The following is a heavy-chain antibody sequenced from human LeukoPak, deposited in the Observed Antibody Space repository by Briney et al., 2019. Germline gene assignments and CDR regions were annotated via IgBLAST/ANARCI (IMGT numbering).Heavy chain of an antibody. V-gene: IGHV3-23*01. D-gene: IGHD3-3*01. CDR3: AKDESYYDFWSGYYRYYFDY. J-gene: IGHJ4*02. Sequence: GGSLRLSCAASGFTFSSYAMSWVRQAPGKGLAWVSAISGSGGSTYYADSVKGRFTIPRDNSKNPLYLQMNSLRAEDTAVYYCAKDESYYDFWSGYYRYYFDYWGQGNLVTVSS. CDR2: ISGSGGST. CDR1: GFTFSSYA.